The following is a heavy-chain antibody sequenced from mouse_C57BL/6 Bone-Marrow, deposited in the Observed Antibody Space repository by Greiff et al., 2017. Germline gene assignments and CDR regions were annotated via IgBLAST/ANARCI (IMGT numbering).Heavy chain of an antibody. Sequence: QVQLQQPGAELVMPGASVTLSCKASGYTFTSYWMHWVKQRPGQGLEWIGEIDPAVRYTNYNQKFKGKSQLTVDKSSSTAYLQLSSLPSEDSAVYYCAREGGGSSLFAYWGQGTLVTVSA. CDR1: GYTFTSYW. CDR2: IDPAVRYT. D-gene: IGHD1-1*01. CDR3: AREGGGSSLFAY. J-gene: IGHJ3*01. V-gene: IGHV1-69*01.